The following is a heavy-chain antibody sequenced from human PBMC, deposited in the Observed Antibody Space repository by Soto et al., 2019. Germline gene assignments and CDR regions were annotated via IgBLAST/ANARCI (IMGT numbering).Heavy chain of an antibody. CDR3: ASAKIGDYFQVY. D-gene: IGHD4-17*01. V-gene: IGHV3-74*01. Sequence: EVQLVESGGGLVQPGGSLRLSCAGSGFTFSGYWMHWVRQAPGKGLVWVSRINSDGSTTNYADSVKGRFTISRDNAKDTLYLQMDSLRAEDTAVYYCASAKIGDYFQVYWGQGTLVTVSS. CDR1: GFTFSGYW. J-gene: IGHJ4*02. CDR2: INSDGSTT.